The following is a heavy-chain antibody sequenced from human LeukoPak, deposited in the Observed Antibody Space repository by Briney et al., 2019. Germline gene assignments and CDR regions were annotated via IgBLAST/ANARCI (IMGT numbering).Heavy chain of an antibody. Sequence: SETLSLTCTVSGGSISSYYWSWIRQPPGKGLEWIGYIYYSGSTNYNPSLKSRVTISVDTSKNQFSLKLSSVTAADTAVYYCAREIQTYYYGSGREYYYYYMDVWGKGTTVTVS. V-gene: IGHV4-59*01. D-gene: IGHD3-10*01. CDR2: IYYSGST. CDR1: GGSISSYY. CDR3: AREIQTYYYGSGREYYYYYMDV. J-gene: IGHJ6*03.